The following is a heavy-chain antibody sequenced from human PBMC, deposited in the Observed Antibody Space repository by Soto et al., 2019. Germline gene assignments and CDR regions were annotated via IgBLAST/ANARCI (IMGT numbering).Heavy chain of an antibody. J-gene: IGHJ4*02. CDR2: ITSSTTTI. V-gene: IGHV3-48*02. D-gene: IGHD1-20*01. CDR1: GFTISDYS. Sequence: PGGSQRLSCAASGFTISDYSMNWVRQAPGKGLEWLSFITSSTTTIYYADSVKGRFTISRDNAKNSLYLQMNSLRDEDTAVYFCARDRRTITAGIFDSWGQGTLVTVSS. CDR3: ARDRRTITAGIFDS.